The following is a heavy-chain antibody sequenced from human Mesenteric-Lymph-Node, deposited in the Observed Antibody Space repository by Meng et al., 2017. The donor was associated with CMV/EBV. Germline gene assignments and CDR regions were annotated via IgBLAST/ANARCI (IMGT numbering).Heavy chain of an antibody. CDR1: GFTFSSYW. Sequence: SGFTFSSYWMSWVRQAPGKGLEWVANIKQDGSEKYYADSVKGRFTISRDNAKKSLYLQMNSLRAEDTAIYYCARAYYDILTGYYKDYWGQGSLVTVSS. J-gene: IGHJ4*02. CDR2: IKQDGSEK. V-gene: IGHV3-7*04. D-gene: IGHD3-9*01. CDR3: ARAYYDILTGYYKDY.